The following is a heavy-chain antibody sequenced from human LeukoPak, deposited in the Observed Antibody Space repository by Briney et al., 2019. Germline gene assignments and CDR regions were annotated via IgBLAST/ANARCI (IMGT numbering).Heavy chain of an antibody. CDR3: ARSQAGSIAVAGTDY. CDR1: GFTFSTYG. J-gene: IGHJ4*02. Sequence: GGSLRLSCAASGFTFSTYGMHWVRHTPGKGLEWVAVLSYDGQIKYYADSVRGRFTISRDNSKNTLYLQMNSLRREDTAVYYCARSQAGSIAVAGTDYWGQGTLVTVSS. V-gene: IGHV3-30*03. CDR2: LSYDGQIK. D-gene: IGHD6-19*01.